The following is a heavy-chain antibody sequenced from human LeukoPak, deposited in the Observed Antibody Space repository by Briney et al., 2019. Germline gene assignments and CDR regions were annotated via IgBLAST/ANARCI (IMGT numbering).Heavy chain of an antibody. Sequence: SQTLSLTCAISGDSVSSNSAAWNWLRQSPSRGLEWLGRTYYRSTWSNGYAESVQSRITINPDTSKNQFSLQLNSVTPEDTAVYYCARARLHHNYGSGTSFDYWGQGTLVTVSS. J-gene: IGHJ4*02. CDR3: ARARLHHNYGSGTSFDY. V-gene: IGHV6-1*01. D-gene: IGHD3-10*01. CDR2: TYYRSTWSN. CDR1: GDSVSSNSAA.